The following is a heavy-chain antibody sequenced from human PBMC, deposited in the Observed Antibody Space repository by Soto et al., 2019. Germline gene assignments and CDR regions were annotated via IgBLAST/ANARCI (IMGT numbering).Heavy chain of an antibody. CDR1: GYTFTGYY. D-gene: IGHD3-10*01. V-gene: IGHV1-2*04. CDR3: ASSWVRGGNPYYLDC. CDR2: INPNSGGT. Sequence: ASVKVSCKASGYTFTGYYMHWVRQAPGQGLEWMGWINPNSGGTNYAQKFQGWVTMTRDTSISTAYMELSRLRSDDTAVYYCASSWVRGGNPYYLDCCGQGTLRTVSS. J-gene: IGHJ4*02.